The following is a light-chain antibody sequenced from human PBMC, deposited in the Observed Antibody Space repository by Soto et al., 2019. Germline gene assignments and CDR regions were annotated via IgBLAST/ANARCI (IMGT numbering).Light chain of an antibody. V-gene: IGKV1-27*01. CDR1: QGISNY. J-gene: IGKJ1*01. CDR3: QQYDNYWT. Sequence: IQMTQSTTSLSASVGDRVTITCRASQGISNYLAWYQQKPGKVPKLLIYAASTLQSGVPSRFSGGGSGTEFSLTISNLQPDECATYNCQQYDNYWTFGHGSKADIK. CDR2: AAS.